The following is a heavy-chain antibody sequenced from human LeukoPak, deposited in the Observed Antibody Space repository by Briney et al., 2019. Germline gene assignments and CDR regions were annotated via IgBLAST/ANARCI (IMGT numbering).Heavy chain of an antibody. CDR2: ISAYNGNT. Sequence: VASVKVSCKASGYTFNRYVICWVRQAPGQGLEWVGRISAYNGNTNYAQKFQGRVTMTTDTSTSTAYMEMWSLRSGDTAVYYCARVFGSLRGGSNGMDVWGQGTTVIVSS. CDR3: ARVFGSLRGGSNGMDV. J-gene: IGHJ6*02. D-gene: IGHD3-3*01. V-gene: IGHV1-18*01. CDR1: GYTFNRYV.